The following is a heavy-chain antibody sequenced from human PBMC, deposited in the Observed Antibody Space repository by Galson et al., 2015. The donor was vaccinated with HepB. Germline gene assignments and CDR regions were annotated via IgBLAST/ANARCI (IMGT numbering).Heavy chain of an antibody. V-gene: IGHV3-7*03. CDR2: IKQGGSDT. Sequence: SMRLSCAGSEFTLSKHWMSGVRQASGQGLEWLANIKQGGSDTYYVVSGKGRCTIFRHYPKKLVYRHMNRLRAEDTAVYYCVRAPSFNYDSRTYQFDYWGQGTLVTVSS. D-gene: IGHD3-22*01. CDR3: VRAPSFNYDSRTYQFDY. J-gene: IGHJ4*02. CDR1: EFTLSKHW.